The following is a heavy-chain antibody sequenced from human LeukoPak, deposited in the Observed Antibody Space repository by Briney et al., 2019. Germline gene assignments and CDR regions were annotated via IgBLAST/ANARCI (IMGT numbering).Heavy chain of an antibody. CDR1: GFTFSSYW. CDR3: ARTRYCSSTSCYGFVY. J-gene: IGHJ4*02. D-gene: IGHD2-2*01. Sequence: GGSLRLSCAASGFTFSSYWMSWVRQAPGKGLEWVANIKQDGSEKYYVDSVKGRFTISRDNAKNSLYLQMNSLRAEDTAVYYCARTRYCSSTSCYGFVYWGQGTLVTVSS. V-gene: IGHV3-7*01. CDR2: IKQDGSEK.